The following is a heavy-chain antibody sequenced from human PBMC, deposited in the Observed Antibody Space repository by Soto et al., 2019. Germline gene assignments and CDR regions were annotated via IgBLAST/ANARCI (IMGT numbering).Heavy chain of an antibody. V-gene: IGHV4-31*03. Sequence: QVQLQESGPGLVKPSQTLSLTCTVSGGSISSGSYYWSWIRQHPGKGLEWIGYIYYSESTYSNPSLKSRVTISVDPSQNQVSLKLSSVTAADTAVYYCARDQAIGGSSYWGQGTLVTVSS. J-gene: IGHJ4*02. CDR3: ARDQAIGGSSY. D-gene: IGHD1-26*01. CDR2: IYYSEST. CDR1: GGSISSGSYY.